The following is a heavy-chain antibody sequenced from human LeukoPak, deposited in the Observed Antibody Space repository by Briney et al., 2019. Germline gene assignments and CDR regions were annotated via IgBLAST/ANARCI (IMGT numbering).Heavy chain of an antibody. CDR3: ATWGLGYCSSTSCYSFDY. CDR1: GFTFSDYY. V-gene: IGHV3-11*04. D-gene: IGHD2-2*01. J-gene: IGHJ4*02. Sequence: NAGGSLRLSCAASGFTFSDYYMSWIRQAPGKGLEWVSYISSSGSTIYYADSVKGRFTISRDTAKSSLYLQMNSLRAEDTAVYYCATWGLGYCSSTSCYSFDYWGQGTLVTVSS. CDR2: ISSSGSTI.